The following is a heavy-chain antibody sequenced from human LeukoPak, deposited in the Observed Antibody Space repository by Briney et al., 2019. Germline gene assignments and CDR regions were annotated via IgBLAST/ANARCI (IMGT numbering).Heavy chain of an antibody. Sequence: SGGSLRLSCAASGFTFSTYSMNWVRQAPGKGLAWVSSISSRSSYINYVDSVKGRFTISRDNAKNSLYLQMNSLRVEDTAIYYCARDQLPIAEARQYNWFDPWGQGTLVTVSS. V-gene: IGHV3-21*04. D-gene: IGHD1-1*01. J-gene: IGHJ5*02. CDR1: GFTFSTYS. CDR3: ARDQLPIAEARQYNWFDP. CDR2: ISSRSSYI.